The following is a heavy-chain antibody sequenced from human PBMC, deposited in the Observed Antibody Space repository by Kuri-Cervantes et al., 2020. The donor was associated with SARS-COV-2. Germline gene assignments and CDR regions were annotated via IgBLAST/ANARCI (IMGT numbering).Heavy chain of an antibody. D-gene: IGHD3-16*01. Sequence: GESLKISCAASGFTFSNAWMSWVRQAPGKGLEWVGRIKSKTDGGTTDYAAPVKGRFTISRDDSKSIAYLQMNSLKTEDTAVYYCTRGGFPYYYYMDVWGKGTTVTVSS. CDR3: TRGGFPYYYYMDV. V-gene: IGHV3-15*01. CDR2: IKSKTDGGTT. J-gene: IGHJ6*03. CDR1: GFTFSNAW.